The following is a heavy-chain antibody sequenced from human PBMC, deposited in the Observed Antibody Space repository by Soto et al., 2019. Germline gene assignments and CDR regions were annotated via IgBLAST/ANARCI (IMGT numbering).Heavy chain of an antibody. CDR2: IYYSGST. D-gene: IGHD1-7*01. CDR1: GGSISRYY. CDR3: ARGWITGTTLRGYWFDP. Sequence: TLSLTCTVSGGSISRYYWNWIRQPPGKGLEWIGYIYYSGSTNYNPSLKSRVTISVDTSKNQFSLKLSSVTAADTAVYFCARGWITGTTLRGYWFDPWGQGTLVTVSS. J-gene: IGHJ5*02. V-gene: IGHV4-59*01.